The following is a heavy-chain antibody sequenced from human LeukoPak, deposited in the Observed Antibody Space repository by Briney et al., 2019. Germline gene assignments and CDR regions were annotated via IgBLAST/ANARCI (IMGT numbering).Heavy chain of an antibody. CDR2: ISAYNGNT. J-gene: IGHJ5*02. D-gene: IGHD2-15*01. V-gene: IGHV1-18*01. CDR3: ARDPRIVVVVAATGGWFDP. CDR1: GYTFTSYG. Sequence: ASVKVSCKASGYTFTSYGISWVRQAPGQGLEWMGWISAYNGNTNYAQKLQGRVTMTTDTSTSTAYMELRSLRSDDTAVHYCARDPRIVVVVAATGGWFDPWGQGTLVTVSS.